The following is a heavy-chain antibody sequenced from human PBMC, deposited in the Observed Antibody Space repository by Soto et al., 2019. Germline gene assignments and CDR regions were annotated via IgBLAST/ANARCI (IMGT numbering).Heavy chain of an antibody. CDR3: ARSDFDWLSQARYYFDY. V-gene: IGHV1-46*01. Sequence: ASVKVSCKASGYIFTTYYIHWVRQAPGQGLEWMGIINPSGGSTTYAQRFQGRVTMTGDTSTSTVYMELSGLRSEDTAVYYCARSDFDWLSQARYYFDYWGQGTLVTVSS. J-gene: IGHJ4*02. CDR1: GYIFTTYY. CDR2: INPSGGST. D-gene: IGHD3-9*01.